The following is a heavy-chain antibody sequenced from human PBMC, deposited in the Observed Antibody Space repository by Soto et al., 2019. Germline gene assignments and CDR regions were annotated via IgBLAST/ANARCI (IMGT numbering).Heavy chain of an antibody. CDR1: GYTLPRYD. D-gene: IGHD4-17*01. J-gene: IGHJ5*02. CDR2: MNPNSGNT. CDR3: ARGIKHGDYSRWFDP. Sequence: GSGKGSRKGSGYTLPRYDIKWGGQGKGQGFEYLGWMNPNSGNTGYVKKFQGRVTMTRDTSMSTAYMELSSLRSEDTAVYYCARGIKHGDYSRWFDPWGPGTLVTVSS. V-gene: IGHV1-8*01.